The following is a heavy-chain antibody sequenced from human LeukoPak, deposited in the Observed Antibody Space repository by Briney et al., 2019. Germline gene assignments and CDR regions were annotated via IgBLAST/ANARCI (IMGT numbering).Heavy chain of an antibody. D-gene: IGHD4/OR15-4a*01. CDR3: ARVLRNYYYGMDV. J-gene: IGHJ6*02. CDR2: INHSGST. CDR1: GGSFSGYY. V-gene: IGHV4-34*01. Sequence: PSETLSLTCAVCGGSFSGYYWSWIRQPPGRGLEWIGEINHSGSTNYNPSLKSRVTISVDTSKNQFSLKLSSVTAADTAVYYCARVLRNYYYGMDVWGQGTTVTVSS.